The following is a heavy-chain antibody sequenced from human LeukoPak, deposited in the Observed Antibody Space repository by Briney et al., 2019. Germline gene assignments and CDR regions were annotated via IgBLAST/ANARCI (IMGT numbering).Heavy chain of an antibody. J-gene: IGHJ4*02. Sequence: GESLKISCKGSGYSFTSYWIGWVRQMPGKGLEWMGIIYPGDSDTRYSPSFQGQVTISADESISTAYLQWSSLKASDTAMYYCARQGSSWYQSMWYYFDYWGQGTLVTVSS. CDR3: ARQGSSWYQSMWYYFDY. CDR1: GYSFTSYW. CDR2: IYPGDSDT. D-gene: IGHD6-13*01. V-gene: IGHV5-51*01.